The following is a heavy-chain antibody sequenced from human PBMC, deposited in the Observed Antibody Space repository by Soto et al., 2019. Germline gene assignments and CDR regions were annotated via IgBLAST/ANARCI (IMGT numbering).Heavy chain of an antibody. CDR1: GFTFSSDW. Sequence: VQLVESGGGLVQPGGSLTLSCAASGFTFSSDWMSWVRQVPGKGLEWVANINQYGSDKYYVDSVKGRFTISRDNAKKSRYLQMNSLRAEDTAVYYCASEKMEIKRALGRTVFDSWRQGTMVTVSS. CDR2: INQYGSDK. V-gene: IGHV3-7*04. D-gene: IGHD1-1*01. J-gene: IGHJ4*02. CDR3: ASEKMEIKRALGRTVFDS.